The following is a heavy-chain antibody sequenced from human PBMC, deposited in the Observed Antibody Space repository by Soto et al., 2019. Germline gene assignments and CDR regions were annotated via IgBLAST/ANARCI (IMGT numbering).Heavy chain of an antibody. D-gene: IGHD3-16*01. J-gene: IGHJ5*02. CDR3: AREMGACSDSSCYPGPYDS. Sequence: GGSLRLSCAASGFTFTSYSMNWVRQAPGQGLEWVSYITSKSTTIKYADSVKGRFTVSRDNAKNSLYLQLNSLRDEDAAVYYCAREMGACSDSSCYPGPYDSWGQGTLVTVSS. CDR2: ITSKSTTI. CDR1: GFTFTSYS. V-gene: IGHV3-48*02.